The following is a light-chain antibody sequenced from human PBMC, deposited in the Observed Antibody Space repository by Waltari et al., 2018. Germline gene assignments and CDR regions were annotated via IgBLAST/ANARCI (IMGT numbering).Light chain of an antibody. CDR1: SSNIGAGYD. V-gene: IGLV1-40*01. J-gene: IGLJ2*01. Sequence: QSVLTQPPSVSGAPGQRVTISCTGSSSNIGAGYDVQWYQQLPGTAPKLVIYGNSNRPSCVPDRFSGSKSGTSASLAITALQAEDEADYSCQSYDSSLSGSLFGGGTKLTVL. CDR2: GNS. CDR3: QSYDSSLSGSL.